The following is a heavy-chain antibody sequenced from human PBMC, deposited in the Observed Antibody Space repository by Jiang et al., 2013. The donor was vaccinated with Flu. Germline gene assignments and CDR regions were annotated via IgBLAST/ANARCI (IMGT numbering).Heavy chain of an antibody. D-gene: IGHD3-22*01. CDR1: GFSLSTSGMC. CDR3: ARISDYYDSSGNGMDV. V-gene: IGHV2-70*11. CDR2: IDWDDDK. J-gene: IGHJ6*04. Sequence: KPTQTLTLTCTFSGFSLSTSGMCVSWIRQPPGKALEWLARIDWDDDKYYSTSLKTRLTISKDTSKNQVVLTMTNMDPVDTATYYCARISDYYDSSGNGMDVWGKGTTVTVSS.